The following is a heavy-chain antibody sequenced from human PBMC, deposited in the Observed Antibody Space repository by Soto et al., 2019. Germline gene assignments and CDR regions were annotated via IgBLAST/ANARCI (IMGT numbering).Heavy chain of an antibody. CDR1: GFTFSNYW. CDR2: INSDGSRR. CDR3: ARGPGDYSFDY. V-gene: IGHV3-74*01. D-gene: IGHD4-17*01. J-gene: IGHJ4*02. Sequence: EVQLVESGGGLVQPGGSLRLSCAASGFTFSNYWMFWVRQAPGKGLVWVSRINSDGSRRDYTDSVKGRFTISRDNARNTVYLQMSSLRAEDTAVYYCARGPGDYSFDYWGQGTLVTVSS.